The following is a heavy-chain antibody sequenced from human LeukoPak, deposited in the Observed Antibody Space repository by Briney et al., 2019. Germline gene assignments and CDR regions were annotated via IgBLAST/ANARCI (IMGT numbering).Heavy chain of an antibody. CDR3: ARDGTMRSGPAFDI. CDR1: GDGVSINSAA. CDR2: TYYRSKWDN. Sequence: SHTLSLTCAISGDGVSINSAAWNWISQSPSIGLEWLGGTYYRSKWDNDYAVSVKSRRTISPDTSKNQFSLPLNSMTPEDTAVYYCARDGTMRSGPAFDIWGQGTMVTVSS. D-gene: IGHD3-22*01. V-gene: IGHV6-1*01. J-gene: IGHJ3*02.